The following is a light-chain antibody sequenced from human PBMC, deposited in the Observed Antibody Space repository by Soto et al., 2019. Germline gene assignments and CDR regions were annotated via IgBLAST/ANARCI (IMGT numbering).Light chain of an antibody. CDR3: QQYDNWPPWT. V-gene: IGKV3-15*01. CDR1: QSISSN. J-gene: IGKJ1*01. CDR2: GAS. Sequence: SQSPATLSVSPGERATLSCRASQSISSNLAWYQQKPGQAPRLLISGASTRATGIPARFSGSGSGTEFTLTISGLQSEDFAVYYCQQYDNWPPWTFGQGTKVDIK.